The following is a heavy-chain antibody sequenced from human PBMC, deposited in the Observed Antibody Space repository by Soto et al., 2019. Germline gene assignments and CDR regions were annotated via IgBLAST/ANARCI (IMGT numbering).Heavy chain of an antibody. V-gene: IGHV1-69*01. J-gene: IGHJ3*01. CDR1: GGTFSSHV. Sequence: QVQLVQSGPEVKTPGSSVRVSCKASGGTFSSHVVSWVRQAPGQGLEWMGGIIPIFETSNYAQKFQGRVSITADESTNIAYMDLRSLTSEDTAIYYCARPLSCESADCYSANDAFNVWGQGTMVIVSS. CDR2: IIPIFETS. D-gene: IGHD2-15*01. CDR3: ARPLSCESADCYSANDAFNV.